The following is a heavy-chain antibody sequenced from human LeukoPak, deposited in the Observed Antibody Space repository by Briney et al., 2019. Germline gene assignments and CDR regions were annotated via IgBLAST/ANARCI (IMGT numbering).Heavy chain of an antibody. Sequence: GGSLRLSCAASGFTFSSSYSMNWVRQAPGKGLEWVAHISLTTTTVSYADSVKGRFAMSRDNAKNSLFLQMNSLRVEDTAVYYCAKDISSSCYRGRGVDYWGQGTLVTVSS. J-gene: IGHJ4*02. V-gene: IGHV3-48*01. CDR2: ISLTTTTV. CDR3: AKDISSSCYRGRGVDY. CDR1: GFTFSSSYS. D-gene: IGHD2-2*01.